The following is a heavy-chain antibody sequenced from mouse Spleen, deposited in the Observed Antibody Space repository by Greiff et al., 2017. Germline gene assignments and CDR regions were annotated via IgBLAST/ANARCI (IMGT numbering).Heavy chain of an antibody. V-gene: IGHV1-69*01. D-gene: IGHD3-1*01. J-gene: IGHJ2*01. CDR1: GYTFTSYW. CDR3: ARGLLGGGFDY. CDR2: IDPSDSYT. Sequence: VQLQQPGAELVMPGASVKLSCKASGYTFTSYWMHWVKQRPGQGLEWIGEIDPSDSYTNYNQKFKGKATLTVDKSSSTAYMQLSSLTSEDSAVYYCARGLLGGGFDYWGQGTTLTVSS.